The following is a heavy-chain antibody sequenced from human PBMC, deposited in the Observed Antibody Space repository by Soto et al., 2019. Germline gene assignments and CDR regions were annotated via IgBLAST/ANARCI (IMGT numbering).Heavy chain of an antibody. J-gene: IGHJ6*03. V-gene: IGHV3-21*01. CDR1: GFTFSSYS. Sequence: EVQLVESGGGLVKPGGSLRLSCAASGFTFSSYSMNWVRQSPEKGLEWVSSISSSSSYIYYADSVTGRFTISRDNAKNSLYLQMNSLRAEDTAVYYCARASGYYMDVWGKGTTVTVSS. CDR3: ARASGYYMDV. CDR2: ISSSSSYI.